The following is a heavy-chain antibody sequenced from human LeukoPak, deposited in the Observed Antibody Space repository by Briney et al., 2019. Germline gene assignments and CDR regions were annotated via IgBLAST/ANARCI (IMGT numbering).Heavy chain of an antibody. CDR2: ISYDGSNK. D-gene: IGHD1-1*01. CDR1: GLTLSSYA. CDR3: ARDPGTTGRRGNWFDP. Sequence: GGSLRLSCAVSGLTLSSYAMHWVRQAPGKRLEWVAVISYDGSNKYYADSVKGRFTISRDNSENTLDLQMNGLRAEDTAVYYCARDPGTTGRRGNWFDPWGQGTLVTVSS. V-gene: IGHV3-30-3*01. J-gene: IGHJ5*02.